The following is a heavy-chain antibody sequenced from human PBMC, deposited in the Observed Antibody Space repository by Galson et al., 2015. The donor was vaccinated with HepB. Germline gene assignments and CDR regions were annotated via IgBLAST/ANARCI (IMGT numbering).Heavy chain of an antibody. CDR3: ARQDSITGTTVGAFDI. J-gene: IGHJ3*02. V-gene: IGHV1-69*13. D-gene: IGHD1-7*01. Sequence: SVKVSCKASGGTSSSYAISWVRQAPGQGLEWMGGIIPICGLANYAQKFKGRVTITADESTSTAYMELSSLRSEDTAVYYCARQDSITGTTVGAFDIWVQGRLVTVSS. CDR2: IIPICGLA. CDR1: GGTSSSYA.